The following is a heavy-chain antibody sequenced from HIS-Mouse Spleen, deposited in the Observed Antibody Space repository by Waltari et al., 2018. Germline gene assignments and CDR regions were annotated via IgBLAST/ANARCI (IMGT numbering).Heavy chain of an antibody. CDR3: AREIPYSSSWYDWYFDL. Sequence: QLQLQESGPGLVKPSETLSLTCTVPGGSISSSSYYLRWLRHPPGKGLEWIGSIYYSGRTYYNPSLKSRVTISVDTSKNQFSLKLSSVTAADTAVYYCAREIPYSSSWYDWYFDLWGRGTLVTVSS. V-gene: IGHV4-39*07. J-gene: IGHJ2*01. D-gene: IGHD6-13*01. CDR2: IYYSGRT. CDR1: GGSISSSSYY.